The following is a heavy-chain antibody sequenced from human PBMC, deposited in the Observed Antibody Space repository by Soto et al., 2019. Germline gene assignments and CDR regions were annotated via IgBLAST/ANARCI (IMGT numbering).Heavy chain of an antibody. D-gene: IGHD1-7*01. CDR1: GGSFTSNNW. J-gene: IGHJ4*02. CDR2: IYRTGST. CDR3: ASRDPGTSVDY. Sequence: SETLSLTCAVSGGSFTSNNWWTWVRQPPGQGLEWIGEIYRTGSTHYNPSLKSRVTISLDKSEKQFSLKVTSLTAADTAVYYCASRDPGTSVDYWGQGTLVTVSS. V-gene: IGHV4-4*02.